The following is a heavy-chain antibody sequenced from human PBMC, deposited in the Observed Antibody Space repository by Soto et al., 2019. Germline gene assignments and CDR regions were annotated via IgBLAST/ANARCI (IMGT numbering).Heavy chain of an antibody. CDR2: ISYDGSNK. CDR3: ARGLRYFDWINNWFDP. V-gene: IGHV3-30-3*01. CDR1: GFTFSSYV. J-gene: IGHJ5*02. Sequence: GGSLRLSCAASGFTFSSYVMHWVRQAPGKGLEWVAVISYDGSNKYYADSVKGRFTISRDNAKNSLYLQMNSLRAEDTAVYYCARGLRYFDWINNWFDPWGQGTLVTVSS. D-gene: IGHD3-9*01.